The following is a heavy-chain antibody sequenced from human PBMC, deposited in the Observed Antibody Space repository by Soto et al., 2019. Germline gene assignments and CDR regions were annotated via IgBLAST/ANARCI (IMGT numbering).Heavy chain of an antibody. CDR3: ARRAKVQLEFYYYYYGMDV. J-gene: IGHJ6*02. D-gene: IGHD1-1*01. CDR2: IYYSGST. CDR1: GGSVSSGSYY. V-gene: IGHV4-61*01. Sequence: SETLSLTCTVSGGSVSSGSYYWSWIRQPPGKGLEWIGYIYYSGSTNYNPSLKSRVTISVDTSKNQFSLKLSSVTAADTAVYYCARRAKVQLEFYYYYYGMDVWGQGTTVTVSS.